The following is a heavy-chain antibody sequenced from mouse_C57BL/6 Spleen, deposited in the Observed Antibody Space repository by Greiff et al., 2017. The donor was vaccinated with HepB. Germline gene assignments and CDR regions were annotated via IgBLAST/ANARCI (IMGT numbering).Heavy chain of an antibody. CDR3: ARQGIYYGNFYAMDY. CDR1: GFTFSDYY. V-gene: IGHV5-12*01. Sequence: EVKVVESGGGLVQPGGSLKLSCAASGFTFSDYYMYWVRQTPEKRLEWVAYISNGGGSTYYPDTVKGRFTISRDNATNTLYLQMSRLKSEDTAMYYCARQGIYYGNFYAMDYWGQGTSVTVSS. CDR2: ISNGGGST. D-gene: IGHD2-1*01. J-gene: IGHJ4*01.